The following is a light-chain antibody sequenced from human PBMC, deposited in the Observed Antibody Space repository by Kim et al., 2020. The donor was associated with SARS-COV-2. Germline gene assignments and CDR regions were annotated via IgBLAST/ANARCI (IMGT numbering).Light chain of an antibody. V-gene: IGKV1-33*01. CDR2: DAS. CDR1: QDIGRN. J-gene: IGKJ5*01. Sequence: ASIGHKVTVTCHASQDIGRNVKWYPQKPGKAPKLLIYDASHLEVGVPSRFSGSESGTDLTLTISSLQPEDIATYYCQQYASFPITFGQETQLEIK. CDR3: QQYASFPIT.